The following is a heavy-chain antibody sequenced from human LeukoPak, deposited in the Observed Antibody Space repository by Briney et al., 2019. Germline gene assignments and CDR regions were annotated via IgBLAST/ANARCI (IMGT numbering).Heavy chain of an antibody. CDR2: IYSGGST. CDR1: GFTFSSYG. Sequence: PGGTLRLSCAASGFTFSSYGMSWVRQAPGKGLEWVSVIYSGGSTYYADSVKGRFTISRDNSKNTLYLQMNSLRAEDTAVYYCARDLHYYGSGSFMDAWGKGTTVTISS. D-gene: IGHD3-10*01. J-gene: IGHJ6*04. V-gene: IGHV3-53*01. CDR3: ARDLHYYGSGSFMDA.